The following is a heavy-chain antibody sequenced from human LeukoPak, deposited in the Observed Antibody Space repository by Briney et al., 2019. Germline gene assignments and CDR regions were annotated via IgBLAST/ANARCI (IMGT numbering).Heavy chain of an antibody. CDR2: ISYSGST. J-gene: IGHJ5*02. D-gene: IGHD5-12*01. V-gene: IGHV4-59*01. CDR1: GFTFSRNG. CDR3: ARGGSGYDWFDP. Sequence: GSLRLSCTASGFTFSRNGMHWIRQPPGKGLEWIGYISYSGSTNYNPSLKSRVTISVDTSKNLFSLNLKLTSVTAADTAVYYCARGGSGYDWFDPWGQGTLVTVSS.